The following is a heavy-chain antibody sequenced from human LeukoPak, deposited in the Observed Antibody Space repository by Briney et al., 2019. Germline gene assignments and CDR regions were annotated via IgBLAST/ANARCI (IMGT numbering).Heavy chain of an antibody. V-gene: IGHV4-39*01. J-gene: IGHJ4*02. CDR2: IYYSGST. CDR3: ARRRDGYKY. Sequence: PSETLSLTCTVSGGSISSSSYYWGWIRQPPGKGLEWIGSIYYSGSTYYNPSLKSRVTISVDTSKNQFSLKLSSVTAADTAVYYCARRRDGYKYWGQGTLVTVSS. D-gene: IGHD5-24*01. CDR1: GGSISSSSYY.